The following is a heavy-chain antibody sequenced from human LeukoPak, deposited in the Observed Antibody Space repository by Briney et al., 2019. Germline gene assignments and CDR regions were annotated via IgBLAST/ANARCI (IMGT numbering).Heavy chain of an antibody. V-gene: IGHV4-59*08. CDR1: GGSISPFY. Sequence: SETLSLTCTVSGGSISPFYWSWIRQPPGKGLEWIAYIYYSGSTAYNPSLKSRVAISVDTSNNQVSLKLSPVAAADTVVYYWASPTAMVSVGFDYWGQGTLVTVSS. D-gene: IGHD2-21*02. CDR3: ASPTAMVSVGFDY. CDR2: IYYSGST. J-gene: IGHJ4*02.